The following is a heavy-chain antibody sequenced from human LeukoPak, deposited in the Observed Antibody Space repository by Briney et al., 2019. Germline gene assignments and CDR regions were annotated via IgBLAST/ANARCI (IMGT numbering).Heavy chain of an antibody. V-gene: IGHV5-51*01. D-gene: IGHD6-13*01. Sequence: GESLRISCKGSGYSFPTYWIGWGRQMPGKGREWMGIIYPGDSDTKYSPSFQGQVTISADKSVSTAYLQWSSLKASDTAMYYGTTSAPGIVSFDFWGQGTLVTVSS. J-gene: IGHJ4*02. CDR1: GYSFPTYW. CDR3: TTSAPGIVSFDF. CDR2: IYPGDSDT.